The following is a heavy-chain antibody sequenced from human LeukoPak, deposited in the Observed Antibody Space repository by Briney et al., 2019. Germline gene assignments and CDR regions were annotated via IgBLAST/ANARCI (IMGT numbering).Heavy chain of an antibody. CDR3: ARGLGYCRGGSCPDDY. Sequence: ASVKVSCKASGYTFTSYGISWVRQAPGQGLEWMGWISAYNGNTNYAQKLQGRVTMTTDTSTSTAYMELRSLGSDDTAVYYCARGLGYCRGGSCPDDYWGQGTLVTVSS. J-gene: IGHJ4*02. CDR2: ISAYNGNT. V-gene: IGHV1-18*01. D-gene: IGHD2-15*01. CDR1: GYTFTSYG.